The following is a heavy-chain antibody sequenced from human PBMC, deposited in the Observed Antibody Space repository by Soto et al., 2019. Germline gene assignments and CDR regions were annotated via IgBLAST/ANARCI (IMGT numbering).Heavy chain of an antibody. J-gene: IGHJ4*02. V-gene: IGHV1-69*02. D-gene: IGHD3-10*01. CDR2: IIPILGIA. CDR1: GGTFSSYT. CDR3: AGRHGSGSYGGFDY. Sequence: QVQLVQSGAEVKKPGSSVKVSCKASGGTFSSYTISWVRQAPGQGLEWMGRIIPILGIANYAQKFQGRVTITEDKSTSTAYMELSSLRSEDTAVYYCAGRHGSGSYGGFDYWGQGTLVTVSS.